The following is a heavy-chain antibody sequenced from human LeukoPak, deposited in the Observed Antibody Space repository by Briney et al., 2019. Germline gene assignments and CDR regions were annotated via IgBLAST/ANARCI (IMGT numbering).Heavy chain of an antibody. D-gene: IGHD3-10*01. V-gene: IGHV4-38-2*02. CDR1: GYSISSGCY. CDR2: IFHTGST. Sequence: SETLSLTCTVSGYSISSGCYWGWIRQPPGKGLEWIGIIFHTGSTYDNPSLKSRVTISVDTSKNQFSLKLSSVTAADTAVYYCARLDYYGSGSYDDYWGQGTLVTVSS. J-gene: IGHJ4*02. CDR3: ARLDYYGSGSYDDY.